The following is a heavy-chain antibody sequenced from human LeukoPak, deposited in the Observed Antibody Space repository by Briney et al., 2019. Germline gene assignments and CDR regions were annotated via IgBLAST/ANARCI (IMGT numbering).Heavy chain of an antibody. D-gene: IGHD3-10*01. CDR1: GGSISSGSYY. CDR3: AREVKGYYYGSGSTWTGSKSNWFDP. CDR2: IYTSGST. Sequence: SQTLSLTCTVSGGSISSGSYYWSWIRQPAGKGLEWIGRIYTSGSTNYNPSLKSRVTISVDTSKNQFSLKLSSVTAADTAVYYCAREVKGYYYGSGSTWTGSKSNWFDPWGQGTLVTVSS. V-gene: IGHV4-61*02. J-gene: IGHJ5*02.